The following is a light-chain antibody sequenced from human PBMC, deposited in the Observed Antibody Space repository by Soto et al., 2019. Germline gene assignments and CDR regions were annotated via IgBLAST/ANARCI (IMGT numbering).Light chain of an antibody. CDR2: GAS. V-gene: IGKV3-20*01. CDR1: QSVSSSY. Sequence: EIVLTQSPGTLSLSPGERATLSCRASQSVSSSYLAWYQQKPGQAPRLLIYGASSRATGIPDRFSDSGSGTDFTLTISRLEPEDFAVYYCQQYGSSPLVTFGQGTRLEIK. J-gene: IGKJ5*01. CDR3: QQYGSSPLVT.